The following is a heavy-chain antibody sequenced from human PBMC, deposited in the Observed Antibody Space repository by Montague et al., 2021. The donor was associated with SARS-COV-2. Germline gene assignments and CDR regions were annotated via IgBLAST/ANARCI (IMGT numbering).Heavy chain of an antibody. CDR1: RGSLSNYY. Sequence: ETLSLTCAVSRGSLSNYYWTWIRQSPGKGLEWIGEINQGGAPNYTPSLKSGVTISVDTSKNQFSLKLTSVTAADTAVYLCARDVGKGFSGYETEGGFDYWGQGTLVSVSS. CDR3: ARDVGKGFSGYETEGGFDY. D-gene: IGHD5-12*01. V-gene: IGHV4-34*01. J-gene: IGHJ4*02. CDR2: INQGGAP.